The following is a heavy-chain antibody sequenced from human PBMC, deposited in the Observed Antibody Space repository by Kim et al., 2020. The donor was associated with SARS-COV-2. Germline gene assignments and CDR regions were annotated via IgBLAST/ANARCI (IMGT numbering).Heavy chain of an antibody. CDR1: GGSVSSGSYY. V-gene: IGHV4-61*01. CDR2: IYYSGST. Sequence: SETLSLTCTVSGGSVSSGSYYWSWIRQPPGKGLEWIGYIYYSGSTNYNPSLKSRVTISVDTSKNQFSLKLSSVTAADTAVYYCAREGSGNLRALFDYWG. D-gene: IGHD1-26*01. CDR3: AREGSGNLRALFDY. J-gene: IGHJ4*01.